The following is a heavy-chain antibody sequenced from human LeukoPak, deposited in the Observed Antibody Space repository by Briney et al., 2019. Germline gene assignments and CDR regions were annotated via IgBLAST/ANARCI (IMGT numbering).Heavy chain of an antibody. CDR3: ARDSDYYDSSGYYSYYYYGMDV. D-gene: IGHD3-22*01. V-gene: IGHV3-74*01. CDR2: INSDGSST. CDR1: GFTFSSYW. J-gene: IGHJ6*02. Sequence: GGSLRLSCAASGFTFSSYWMHWVRQAPGKGLVWVSRINSDGSSTSYADSVKGRFTISRDNAKNTLYLQMNSLRAEDTAVYYCARDSDYYDSSGYYSYYYYGMDVWGQGTTVTVSS.